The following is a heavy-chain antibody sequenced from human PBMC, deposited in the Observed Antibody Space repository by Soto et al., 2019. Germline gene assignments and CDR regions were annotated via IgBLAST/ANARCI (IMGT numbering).Heavy chain of an antibody. J-gene: IGHJ6*02. Sequence: SETLSLTCAVYGGSFSGYYWSWIRQPPGKGLEWIGEINHSGSTNYNPSLKSRVTISVDTSKNQFSLKLSSVTAADTAVYYCARLYGSGKFGMDVWGQGTTVTVS. D-gene: IGHD3-10*01. CDR2: INHSGST. CDR1: GGSFSGYY. CDR3: ARLYGSGKFGMDV. V-gene: IGHV4-34*01.